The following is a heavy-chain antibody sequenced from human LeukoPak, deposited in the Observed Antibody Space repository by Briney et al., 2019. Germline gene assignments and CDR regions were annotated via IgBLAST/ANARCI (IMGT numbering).Heavy chain of an antibody. J-gene: IGHJ5*02. Sequence: ASVKVSCKASGYTFTSYGISWVRQAPGQGLEWMGWISAYNGNTNYAQKLQGRVTMTTDTSTSTAYMELRSLRSDDTAVYYCARDIPSRGGRHGWFDPWGQGTLVTVSS. CDR3: ARDIPSRGGRHGWFDP. D-gene: IGHD1-26*01. CDR2: ISAYNGNT. CDR1: GYTFTSYG. V-gene: IGHV1-18*01.